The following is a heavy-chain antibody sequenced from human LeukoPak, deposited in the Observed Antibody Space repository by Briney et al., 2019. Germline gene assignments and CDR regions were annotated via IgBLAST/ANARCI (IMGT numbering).Heavy chain of an antibody. Sequence: ASVKVSCKASGYTFSAYYLYWVRQAPGQGFEWMGWTDPKNGATNYAPKFQGRVTMTRDTSISTAYMELSRLRLDDTAIYYCAREVFGATMIDYWGQGTLVTVSS. D-gene: IGHD1-26*01. CDR1: GYTFSAYY. CDR2: TDPKNGAT. J-gene: IGHJ4*02. CDR3: AREVFGATMIDY. V-gene: IGHV1-2*02.